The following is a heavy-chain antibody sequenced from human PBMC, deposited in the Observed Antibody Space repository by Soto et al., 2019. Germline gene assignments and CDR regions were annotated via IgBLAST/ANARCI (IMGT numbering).Heavy chain of an antibody. V-gene: IGHV3-7*01. D-gene: IGHD3-9*01. CDR2: IKQDGSEK. Sequence: GGSLRLSCAASGFTFSSYWMSWVRQAPGKGLEWVANIKQDGSEKYYVDFVKGRFTISRDNAKNSLYLQMNSLRAEDTAVYYCARITGRLVPYYYYYMDVWGKGTTVTVSS. CDR1: GFTFSSYW. J-gene: IGHJ6*03. CDR3: ARITGRLVPYYYYYMDV.